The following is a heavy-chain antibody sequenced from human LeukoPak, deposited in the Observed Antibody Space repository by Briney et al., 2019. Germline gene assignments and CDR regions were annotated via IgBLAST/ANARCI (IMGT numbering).Heavy chain of an antibody. J-gene: IGHJ4*02. CDR3: AFAYDFWXGSKYYFDX. CDR2: ISGSGGST. D-gene: IGHD3-3*01. Sequence: PGGSLRLSCAASGFTFSSYAMSWVRQAPGKGLEWVSAISGSGGSTYYADSVKGRFTISRDNSKNTLYLQMNSLRAEDTAVYYCAFAYDFWXGSKYYFDXXXXGTLXTVSS. V-gene: IGHV3-23*01. CDR1: GFTFSSYA.